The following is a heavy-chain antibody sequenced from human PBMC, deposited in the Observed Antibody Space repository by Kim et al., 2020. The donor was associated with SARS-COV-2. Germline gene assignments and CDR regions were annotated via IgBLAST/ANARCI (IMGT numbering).Heavy chain of an antibody. J-gene: IGHJ6*02. Sequence: GGSLRLSCAVSGFTFSSYSMNWVRQAPGKGLEWVSYISSSSSTIYYADSVKGRFTISRDNAKNSLYLQMNSLRDEDTAVYYPLVSLELDYYYGMDVWGQG. CDR1: GFTFSSYS. CDR2: ISSSSSTI. V-gene: IGHV3-48*02. D-gene: IGHD1-26*01. CDR3: LVSLELDYYYGMDV.